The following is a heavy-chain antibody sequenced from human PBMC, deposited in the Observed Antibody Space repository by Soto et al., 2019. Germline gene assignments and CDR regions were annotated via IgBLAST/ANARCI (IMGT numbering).Heavy chain of an antibody. D-gene: IGHD3-10*02. CDR1: GLTFSSYA. V-gene: IGHV3-23*01. J-gene: IGHJ5*02. CDR2: ISGSGGST. Sequence: EVQLLESGGGLIQPGGSLRLSCAASGLTFSSYAMSWVRQAPGKGLEWVSAISGSGGSTYYADSVKGRFTISRDNSKSTLYLKMNSLRAEDTAVYYCANDQLYIRGVIHNWCDPWGEGTLVTVSS. CDR3: ANDQLYIRGVIHNWCDP.